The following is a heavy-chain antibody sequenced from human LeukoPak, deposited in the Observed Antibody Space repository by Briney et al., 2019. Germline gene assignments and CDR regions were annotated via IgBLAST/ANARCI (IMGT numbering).Heavy chain of an antibody. Sequence: SETLTLTCTVSGGSVSSYEYYWGWIRQPPGKGLEWIGNTYYTGSTYYNPSLRSRVTTSVDTSKNQFSLKMSSVTAADTAVYYCARLSKGRYFDYIFDHWGQGTVVTVSS. CDR3: ARLSKGRYFDYIFDH. J-gene: IGHJ4*02. CDR2: TYYTGST. CDR1: GGSVSSYEYY. V-gene: IGHV4-39*01. D-gene: IGHD3-9*01.